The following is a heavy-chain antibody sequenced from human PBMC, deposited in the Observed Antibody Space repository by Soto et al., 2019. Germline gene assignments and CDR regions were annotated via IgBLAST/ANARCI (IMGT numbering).Heavy chain of an antibody. CDR1: GGTFSNYV. Sequence: QVQLVQSGTEVKKPGSSAKVSCKASGGTFSNYVISWVRQAPGQGLEWMGGIIPLFGPTDYAKKFQGRIAITAHESTTTVYVDLSRLRFEDTAVYFCERDLGSGELSDVWGQGTTVIVSS. CDR2: IIPLFGPT. CDR3: ERDLGSGELSDV. V-gene: IGHV1-69*01. D-gene: IGHD3-10*01. J-gene: IGHJ6*02.